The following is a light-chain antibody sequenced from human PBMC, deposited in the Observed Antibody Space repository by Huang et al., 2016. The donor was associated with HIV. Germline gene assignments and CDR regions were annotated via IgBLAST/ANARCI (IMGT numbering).Light chain of an antibody. CDR1: QYVSNN. Sequence: EMVMTQFPVNLSVSPGERATLFCRASQYVSNNLAWYQQKPCQAPRLLIYGASTRVTDIPARFSGSGSGIEFTLTISSLQSEDFAVYYCQQYNNWPRTFGQGTKLEIK. V-gene: IGKV3-15*01. CDR3: QQYNNWPRT. J-gene: IGKJ2*01. CDR2: GAS.